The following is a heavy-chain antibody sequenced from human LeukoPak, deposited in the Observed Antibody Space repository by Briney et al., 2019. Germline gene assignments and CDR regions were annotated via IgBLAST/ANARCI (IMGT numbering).Heavy chain of an antibody. CDR2: ISDSGTTK. CDR1: GFTFSSYE. J-gene: IGHJ4*02. Sequence: PGGSLRLSCAASGFTFSSYEMNWVRQAPGKGLEWVSYISDSGTTKYYADSVKGRITISRDNAKNSLYLQMNSLRAEDTAVYYCARAFGSGSYSFWGQGTLVNVSS. CDR3: ARAFGSGSYSF. D-gene: IGHD3-10*01. V-gene: IGHV3-48*03.